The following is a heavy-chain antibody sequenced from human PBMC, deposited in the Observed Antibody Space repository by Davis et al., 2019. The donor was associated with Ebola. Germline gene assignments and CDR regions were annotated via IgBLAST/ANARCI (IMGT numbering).Heavy chain of an antibody. CDR1: GYTFTSYG. J-gene: IGHJ4*02. D-gene: IGHD1-1*01. CDR3: ARGGGNDG. V-gene: IGHV1-2*06. Sequence: ASVKVSCKASGYTFTSYGISWVRQAPGQGLEWMGRIITHTGGTSYAQKFQGRVTMTTDTSVTTAYMELSRLTSDDTAIYYCARGGGNDGWGQGTLVTVSS. CDR2: IITHTGGT.